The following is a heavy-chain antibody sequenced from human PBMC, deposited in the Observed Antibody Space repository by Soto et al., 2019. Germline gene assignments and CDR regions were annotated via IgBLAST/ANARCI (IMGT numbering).Heavy chain of an antibody. D-gene: IGHD6-19*01. V-gene: IGHV1-8*02. Sequence: ASVKVSCKASGGTFSSYDINWVRQATGQGLEWMGWMNPNSGNTGYAQKFQGRVTMTRNTSISTAYMELSSLRSEDTAVYYCAGSGWYGGLVDYWGQGTLVTVSS. CDR2: MNPNSGNT. CDR1: GGTFSSYD. J-gene: IGHJ4*02. CDR3: AGSGWYGGLVDY.